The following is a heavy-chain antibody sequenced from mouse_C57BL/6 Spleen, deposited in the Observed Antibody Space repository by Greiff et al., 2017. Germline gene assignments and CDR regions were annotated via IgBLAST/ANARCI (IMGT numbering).Heavy chain of an antibody. V-gene: IGHV1-26*01. J-gene: IGHJ2*01. Sequence: EVQLQQSGPELVKPGASVKISCKASGYTFTDYYMNWVKQSHGKSLEWIGDINPNNGGTSYNQKFKGKATLTVDKSSSTAYMELRSLTSEDAAVCYCARRGGRGYWGQGTTLTVSS. CDR1: GYTFTDYY. CDR2: INPNNGGT. D-gene: IGHD3-3*01. CDR3: ARRGGRGY.